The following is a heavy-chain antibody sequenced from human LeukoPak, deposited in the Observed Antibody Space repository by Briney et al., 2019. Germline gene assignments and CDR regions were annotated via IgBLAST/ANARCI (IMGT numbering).Heavy chain of an antibody. CDR3: ARADRSSIWRIFDY. V-gene: IGHV1-2*02. CDR2: INPNSGGT. CDR1: GYTFTGYY. J-gene: IGHJ4*02. Sequence: ASVKVSCKASGYTFTGYYMHWVRQAPGHGLEWMGWINPNSGGTNYAQKFQGRVTMTRDTSISTAYMELSRLRSDDTAVYYCARADRSSIWRIFDYWGQGSLVTVSS. D-gene: IGHD6-13*01.